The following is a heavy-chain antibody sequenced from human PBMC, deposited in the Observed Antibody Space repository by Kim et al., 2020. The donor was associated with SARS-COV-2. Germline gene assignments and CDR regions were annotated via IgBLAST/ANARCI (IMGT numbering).Heavy chain of an antibody. J-gene: IGHJ4*02. Sequence: GGSLRLSCAASGFTFSNYWMTWFRQAPGKGLEWVANIKQDGSERYYVDSVKGRFTISRDNAKNSLYLQMNSLRAEDTAVYYCASPTAVRADYRDYWGQGTLVTVSS. CDR3: ASPTAVRADYRDY. D-gene: IGHD4-4*01. CDR1: GFTFSNYW. CDR2: IKQDGSER. V-gene: IGHV3-7*01.